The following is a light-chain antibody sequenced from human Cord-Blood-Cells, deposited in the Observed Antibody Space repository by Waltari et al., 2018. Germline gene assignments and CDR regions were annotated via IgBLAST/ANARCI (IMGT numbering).Light chain of an antibody. CDR2: DNS. J-gene: IGLJ3*02. CDR3: QSYDSSLSGSV. Sequence: QSVLTPPPSVSGAPGQGVTIPCTGHSPNIGAGYYVHGYQPLPGTAPKLLIYDNSKRPSGVPDRFSGSKSGTSASLAITGLQAEDEADYSCQSYDSSLSGSVFGGGTKLTVL. CDR1: SPNIGAGYY. V-gene: IGLV1-40*01.